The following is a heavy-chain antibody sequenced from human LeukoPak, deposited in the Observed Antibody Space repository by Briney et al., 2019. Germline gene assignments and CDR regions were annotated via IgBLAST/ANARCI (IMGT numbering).Heavy chain of an antibody. D-gene: IGHD6-13*01. CDR1: GYTFTGHY. J-gene: IGHJ4*02. CDR3: ARVRIEAAGRGLDY. Sequence: ASVKVSCKASGYTFTGHYMHWVRQAPGQGLEWMGWVSPYSGDTNYAQKFEGRVTMTRDTSINTVYMELSRLTSDDTAVYFCARVRIEAAGRGLDYWGQGTPVTASS. CDR2: VSPYSGDT. V-gene: IGHV1-2*02.